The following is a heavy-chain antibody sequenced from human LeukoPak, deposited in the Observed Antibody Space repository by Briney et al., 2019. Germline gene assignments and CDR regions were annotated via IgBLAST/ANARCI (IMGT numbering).Heavy chain of an antibody. J-gene: IGHJ4*02. Sequence: ASVKVSCKASGYTLTGYYMHCVRQARGHGLEWMAWINPNSGGTNYPQKFQGRVTMTRDTSISTAYMELSRLRSDDTAVYYCARTEVLLWFGELRLFDYWGQGTLVTVSS. CDR2: INPNSGGT. V-gene: IGHV1-2*02. D-gene: IGHD3-10*01. CDR3: ARTEVLLWFGELRLFDY. CDR1: GYTLTGYY.